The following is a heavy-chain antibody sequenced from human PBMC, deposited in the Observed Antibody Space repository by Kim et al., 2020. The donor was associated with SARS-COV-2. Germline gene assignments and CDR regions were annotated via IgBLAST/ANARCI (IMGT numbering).Heavy chain of an antibody. CDR3: ARGRYSSGWYGPKYYFDY. D-gene: IGHD6-19*01. CDR2: INHSGST. V-gene: IGHV4-34*01. CDR1: GGSFSDYY. Sequence: SETLSLTCAVYGGSFSDYYWSWIRQPPGKGLEWIGEINHSGSTNYNPSLKSRVTISVDTSKNQFSLKLSSVTAADTAVYYCARGRYSSGWYGPKYYFDYWGQGTLVTVSS. J-gene: IGHJ4*02.